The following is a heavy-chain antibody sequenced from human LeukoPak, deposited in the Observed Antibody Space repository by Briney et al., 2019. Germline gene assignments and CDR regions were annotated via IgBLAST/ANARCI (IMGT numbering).Heavy chain of an antibody. CDR1: GDSISSGGHS. Sequence: SETLSLTCAVSGDSISSGGHSWSWIRQPPGKGLEWIGYVYYSGSAYYNPSLNSRVTMSVDTSKNQFSLKLSSVTAADTAVYYCARYDYYYDSSGIRSCAFDIWGQGTMVTVSS. CDR3: ARYDYYYDSSGIRSCAFDI. D-gene: IGHD3-22*01. J-gene: IGHJ3*02. V-gene: IGHV4-30-4*07. CDR2: VYYSGSA.